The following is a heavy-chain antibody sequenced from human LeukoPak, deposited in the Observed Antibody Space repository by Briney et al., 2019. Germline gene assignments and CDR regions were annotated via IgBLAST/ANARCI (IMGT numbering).Heavy chain of an antibody. D-gene: IGHD1-1*01. Sequence: PSETLSLTCTVSGGSITSYYWSWIRQPAGKGLEWIGRIYSSGSTNYNPSLRSRVTMSVDTSKNHFSLKLTSVTAADTAVYYCAKDNWKDDRGFDSWGQGTLVTVSS. J-gene: IGHJ4*02. CDR2: IYSSGST. CDR3: AKDNWKDDRGFDS. V-gene: IGHV4-4*07. CDR1: GGSITSYY.